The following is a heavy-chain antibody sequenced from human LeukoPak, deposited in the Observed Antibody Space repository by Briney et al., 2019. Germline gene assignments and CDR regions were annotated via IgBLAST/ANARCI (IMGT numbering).Heavy chain of an antibody. CDR3: ARDEGLRFLEWLCSY. V-gene: IGHV3-21*01. J-gene: IGHJ4*02. D-gene: IGHD3-3*01. CDR1: GFTFSSYN. Sequence: PGGSLRLSCAASGFTFSSYNMNWVRQAPGKGLEWVSSISGSTSYIYHADSVKGRFTISRDNAKNSLYLQMNSLRAEDTAVYYCARDEGLRFLEWLCSYWGQGTLVTVSS. CDR2: ISGSTSYI.